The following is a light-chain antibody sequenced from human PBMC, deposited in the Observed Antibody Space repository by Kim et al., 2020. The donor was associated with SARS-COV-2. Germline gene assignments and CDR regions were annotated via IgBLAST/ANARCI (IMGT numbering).Light chain of an antibody. CDR2: QDT. CDR3: QAWDSGTAVV. CDR1: ELGDKY. V-gene: IGLV3-1*01. J-gene: IGLJ2*01. Sequence: SYELTQPPSVSVSPGQTASITCSGDELGDKYVFWYQQKPGQSPVLVIYQDTKRPSGIPERFSAPNSGNTATLTISGTQATDEADYYCQAWDSGTAVVFGG.